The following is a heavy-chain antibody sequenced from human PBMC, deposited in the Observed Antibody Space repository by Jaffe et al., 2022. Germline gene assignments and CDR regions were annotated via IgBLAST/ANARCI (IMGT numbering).Heavy chain of an antibody. CDR1: GGSISSSSYY. CDR2: IYYSGST. Sequence: QLQLQESGPGLVKPSETLSLTCTVSGGSISSSSYYWGWIRQPPGKGLEWIGSIYYSGSTYYNPSLKSRVTISVDTSKNQFSLKLSSVTAADTAVYYCASANGKSIAAAVVFDYWGQGTLVTVSS. J-gene: IGHJ4*02. V-gene: IGHV4-39*01. CDR3: ASANGKSIAAAVVFDY. D-gene: IGHD6-13*01.